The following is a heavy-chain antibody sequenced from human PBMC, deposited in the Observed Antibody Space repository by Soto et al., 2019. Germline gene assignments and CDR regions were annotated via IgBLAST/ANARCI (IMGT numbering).Heavy chain of an antibody. CDR3: AKNQGVELVPLATVDWFDP. CDR2: ISGSGFKK. J-gene: IGHJ5*02. V-gene: IGHV3-23*01. Sequence: LRLSCAASGFICENFGMSWVRQAPGKGLEWISSISGSGFKKYYADSVKGRFTISRDNSKSTVYLELNNLSAEDTAVYHCAKNQGVELVPLATVDWFDPWGQGSVVTVSS. D-gene: IGHD1-26*01. CDR1: GFICENFG.